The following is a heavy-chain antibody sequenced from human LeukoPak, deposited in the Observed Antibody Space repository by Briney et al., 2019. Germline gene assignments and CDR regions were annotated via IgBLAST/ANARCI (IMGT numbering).Heavy chain of an antibody. CDR3: ARARVLLWFGEFDY. J-gene: IGHJ4*02. CDR1: GSTFSSYG. D-gene: IGHD3-10*01. Sequence: GGSLRLSCAASGSTFSSYGMHWVRQAPGKGLEWVAVIWYDGSNKYYADSVKGRFTISRDNSKNTLYLQMNSLRAEDTAVYYCARARVLLWFGEFDYWGQGTLVTVSS. CDR2: IWYDGSNK. V-gene: IGHV3-33*01.